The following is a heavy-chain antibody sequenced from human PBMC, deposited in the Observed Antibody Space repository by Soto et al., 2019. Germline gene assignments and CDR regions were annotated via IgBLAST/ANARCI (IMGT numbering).Heavy chain of an antibody. CDR3: ARLPGIVGATGWFDY. CDR1: GFTFSSYS. CDR2: ISSSSSYI. J-gene: IGHJ4*02. Sequence: PGGSLRLSCAASGFTFSSYSMNWVRQAPGKGLEWASSISSSSSYIYYADSVKGRFTISRDNAKNSLYLQMNSLRAEDTAVYYCARLPGIVGATGWFDYWGQGTLVTVSS. D-gene: IGHD1-26*01. V-gene: IGHV3-21*01.